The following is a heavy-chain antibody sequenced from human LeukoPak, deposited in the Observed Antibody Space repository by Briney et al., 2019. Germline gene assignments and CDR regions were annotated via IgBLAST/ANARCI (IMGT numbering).Heavy chain of an antibody. J-gene: IGHJ4*02. V-gene: IGHV1-46*01. D-gene: IGHD1-14*01. CDR1: GYTFISYY. Sequence: GASVKVSCKASGYTFISYYMHWVQQAPGQGLEWMGIIIPSGGSTSYAQRFQGRVTMTRDMSTSTVYMELSSLRSEDTAVYYCAREMNNGFDHWGQGTLVTVSS. CDR2: IIPSGGST. CDR3: AREMNNGFDH.